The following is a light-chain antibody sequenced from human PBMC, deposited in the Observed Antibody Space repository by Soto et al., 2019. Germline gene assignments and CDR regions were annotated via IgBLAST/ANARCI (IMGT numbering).Light chain of an antibody. V-gene: IGKV3-15*01. CDR1: QSVSSN. CDR2: GAS. Sequence: EIVMTQSPAILSVSPGERATLSCRASQSVSSNLAWYQQKPGQTPRLLIYGASTRATGIPARFSGGGSETDFTLTISRLESEDSAVYYCQQYGISLFTFGGGTKVDIK. CDR3: QQYGISLFT. J-gene: IGKJ4*01.